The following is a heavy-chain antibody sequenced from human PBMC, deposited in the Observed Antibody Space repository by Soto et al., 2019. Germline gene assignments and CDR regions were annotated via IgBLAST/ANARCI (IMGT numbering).Heavy chain of an antibody. D-gene: IGHD1-26*01. CDR3: AKDDGAGFKS. J-gene: IGHJ1*01. CDR1: GGDLSNSG. V-gene: IGHV1-69*04. CDR2: IFPLLAMV. Sequence: QVNLVQSGTEMKKPGSSVMVSCKVSGGDLSNSGISWVRQSPGQGLEWMGGIFPLLAMVDYSQKCQGRVTISADESTNTADMDLGSLRSEDTAGYYCAKDDGAGFKSWGPGILVIVSS.